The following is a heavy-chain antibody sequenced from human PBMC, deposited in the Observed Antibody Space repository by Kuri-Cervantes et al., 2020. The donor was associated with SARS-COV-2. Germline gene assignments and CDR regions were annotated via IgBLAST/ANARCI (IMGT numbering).Heavy chain of an antibody. J-gene: IGHJ6*02. D-gene: IGHD6-19*01. V-gene: IGHV4-34*01. CDR3: AREAYSIAVAGVGPDYYYGMDV. CDR1: GGSFSGYY. CDR2: INHCGST. Sequence: ESLKISCAVYGGSFSGYYWSWIRQPPGKGLEWIGEINHCGSTNYNPSLKSRVTISVDTSKNQFSLQLNSVTPEDTAVYYCAREAYSIAVAGVGPDYYYGMDVWGQGTTVTVSS.